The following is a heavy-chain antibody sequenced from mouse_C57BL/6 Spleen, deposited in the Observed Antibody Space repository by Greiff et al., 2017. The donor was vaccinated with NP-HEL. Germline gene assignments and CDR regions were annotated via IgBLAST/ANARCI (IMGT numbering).Heavy chain of an antibody. CDR1: GYTFTDYN. CDR3: ARRRLRRDAMDY. V-gene: IGHV1-18*01. CDR2: INPNNGGT. Sequence: EVQLQQSGPELVKPGASVKIPCKASGYTFTDYNMDWVKQSHGKSLEWIGDINPNNGGTIYNQKFKGTATLTVDKYSSTAYMDLRSLTSADTAGYYCARRRLRRDAMDYWGQETSVTVSS. D-gene: IGHD2-4*01. J-gene: IGHJ4*01.